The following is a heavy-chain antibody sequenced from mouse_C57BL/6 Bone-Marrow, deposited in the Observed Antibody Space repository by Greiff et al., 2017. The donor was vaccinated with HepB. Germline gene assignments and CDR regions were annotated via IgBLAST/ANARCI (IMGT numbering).Heavy chain of an antibody. CDR1: GFTFSSYA. CDR2: ISDGGSYT. V-gene: IGHV5-4*03. J-gene: IGHJ3*01. Sequence: EVKLMESGGGLVKPGGSLKLSCAASGFTFSSYAMSWVRQTPEKRLEWVATISDGGSYTYYPDNVKGRFTISRDNAKNNLYLQMSHLKSEDTAMYYCARVDYGSSSAWFAYWGQGTLVTVSA. CDR3: ARVDYGSSSAWFAY. D-gene: IGHD1-1*01.